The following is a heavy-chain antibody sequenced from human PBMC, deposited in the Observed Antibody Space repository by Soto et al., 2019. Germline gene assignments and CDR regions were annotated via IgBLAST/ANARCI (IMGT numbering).Heavy chain of an antibody. J-gene: IGHJ5*02. CDR2: IFSNDEK. Sequence: SGATLVNPAQTLTLTCTFSGFSLSTSGMCVSWIRQPPGKALEWLAHIFSNDEKSYSTSLKSRLTISKDTSKSQVVLTMTNMDPVDTATYYCARTAVAAFPSRKNWFDPWGQGTLVTVSS. CDR3: ARTAVAAFPSRKNWFDP. CDR1: GFSLSTSGMC. V-gene: IGHV2-26*01. D-gene: IGHD2-15*01.